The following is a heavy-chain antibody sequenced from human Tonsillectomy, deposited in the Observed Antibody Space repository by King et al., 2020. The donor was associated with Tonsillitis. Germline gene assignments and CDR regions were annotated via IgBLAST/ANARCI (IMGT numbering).Heavy chain of an antibody. CDR1: GGTFSSYA. D-gene: IGHD4-11*01. Sequence: QLVQSGAEVKKPGSSVKVSCKASGGTFSSYAISWVRQAPGQGLEWMGRIIPILGIANYAQKFQGRVTITADKSTSTAYMELSSLRSEDTAVYYCARAVTPVTTDYYFDYWGQGTLVTVSS. CDR3: ARAVTPVTTDYYFDY. V-gene: IGHV1-69*04. CDR2: IIPILGIA. J-gene: IGHJ4*02.